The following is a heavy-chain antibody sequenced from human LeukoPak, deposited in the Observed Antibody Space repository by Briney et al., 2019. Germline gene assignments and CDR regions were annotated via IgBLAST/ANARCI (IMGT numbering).Heavy chain of an antibody. J-gene: IGHJ3*02. CDR1: GGTFSSYA. CDR3: AKATGTTLSDAFDI. CDR2: IIPIFGTA. V-gene: IGHV1-69*05. D-gene: IGHD1-7*01. Sequence: PGASVKVSCKASGGTFSSYAISWVRQAPGQGLEWMGGIIPIFGTANYAQKFQGRVTITTDESTSTAYMELSSLRSEDTAVYYCAKATGTTLSDAFDIWGQGTMVTVSS.